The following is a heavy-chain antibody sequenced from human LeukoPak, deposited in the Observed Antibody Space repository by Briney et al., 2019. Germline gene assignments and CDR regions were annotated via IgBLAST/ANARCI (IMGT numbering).Heavy chain of an antibody. CDR1: GYTFTSYG. Sequence: GASVKVSCKASGYTFTSYGMNWVRQAPRQGLEWMGWINTNTGNPTYAQGFTGRFVFSLDTSVSTAYLQISSLKAEDTAVYYCARGPPPTVLTTFGWFDPWGQGTLVTVSS. J-gene: IGHJ5*02. CDR3: ARGPPPTVLTTFGWFDP. D-gene: IGHD2/OR15-2a*01. V-gene: IGHV7-4-1*02. CDR2: INTNTGNP.